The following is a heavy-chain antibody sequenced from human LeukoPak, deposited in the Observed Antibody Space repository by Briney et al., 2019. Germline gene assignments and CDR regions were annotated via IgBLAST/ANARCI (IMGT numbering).Heavy chain of an antibody. D-gene: IGHD3-9*01. CDR1: GFTFSNAW. J-gene: IGHJ4*02. V-gene: IGHV3-15*01. Sequence: NPGGSLRLSCAASGFTFSNAWMSWVRQAPGKGLEWVGRIKSKTDGETTDYAAPVKGRFAISRDDSKTTLYLQMNSLKTEDTAVYYCTTHPEEGYFDWLPGYWGLGTLVTVSS. CDR3: TTHPEEGYFDWLPGY. CDR2: IKSKTDGETT.